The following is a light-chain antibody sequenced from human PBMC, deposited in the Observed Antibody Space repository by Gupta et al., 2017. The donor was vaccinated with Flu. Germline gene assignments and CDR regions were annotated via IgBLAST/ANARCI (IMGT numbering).Light chain of an antibody. CDR3: QLHSTGPPNT. CDR2: DEF. J-gene: IGKJ3*01. Sequence: MSLPPPAPATLSNTSCTSVKTSFARYQQKPGQAPTILIYDEFNSGNAVAARLSGSGSGRDFTLTISSREQDDFAVYYCQLHSTGPPNTFGHGTKLDIK. CDR1: TSVKTS. V-gene: IGKV3-11*02.